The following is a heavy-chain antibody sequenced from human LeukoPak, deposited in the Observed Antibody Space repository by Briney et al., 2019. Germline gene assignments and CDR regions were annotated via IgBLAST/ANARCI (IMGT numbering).Heavy chain of an antibody. J-gene: IGHJ4*02. D-gene: IGHD3-22*01. V-gene: IGHV1-2*06. Sequence: ASVKVSCKASGYTFIGYYMHWVRQAPGQGLEWMGRINPNSGGTNYAQKFQGRVTMTRDTSISTAYMELSRLRSDDTAVYYCARDGITMIVDYFDYWGQGTLVTVSS. CDR2: INPNSGGT. CDR3: ARDGITMIVDYFDY. CDR1: GYTFIGYY.